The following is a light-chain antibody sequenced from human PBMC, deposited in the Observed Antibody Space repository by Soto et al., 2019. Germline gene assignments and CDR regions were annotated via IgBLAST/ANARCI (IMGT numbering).Light chain of an antibody. CDR1: QAISNY. J-gene: IGKJ2*01. Sequence: DIQLTQSPSFLSASEGDRVTITCRASQAISNYFAWYQQKPGKAPRLLIYAVSTLQSGVPSRFSGSGSGTEFTLTISSLQPEDFATYYCQQLTTFGQGTKLEIK. CDR3: QQLTT. CDR2: AVS. V-gene: IGKV1-9*01.